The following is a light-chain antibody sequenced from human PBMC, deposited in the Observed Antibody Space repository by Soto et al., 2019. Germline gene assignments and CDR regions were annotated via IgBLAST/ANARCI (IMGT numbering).Light chain of an antibody. CDR1: QSVSNNY. CDR2: GAS. J-gene: IGKJ1*01. CDR3: RQYGFSLRT. Sequence: EIVLTQSPGTLSLSPGERATLTCRASQSVSNNYLAWYQQKPGPAPRLLIYGASSRASGVPGRFSGSGSGTDFTLTISRLEPEDFAVYYCRQYGFSLRTFGQGSKVEV. V-gene: IGKV3-20*01.